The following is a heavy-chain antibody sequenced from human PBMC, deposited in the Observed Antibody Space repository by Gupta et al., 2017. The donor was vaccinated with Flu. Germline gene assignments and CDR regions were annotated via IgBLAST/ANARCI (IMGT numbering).Heavy chain of an antibody. Sequence: QLVESGGALVQPGGSLRLSCAVSGFTLGGSHMNWVRQAPGKGLEWISYIGSGGNTDYADSVKGRFAISRDDARDSVFLQMNNLRDEDTALYYCARDLNWAFYFWGQGALVTVSS. D-gene: IGHD7-27*01. V-gene: IGHV3-48*02. J-gene: IGHJ4*02. CDR2: IGSGGNT. CDR1: GFTLGGSH. CDR3: ARDLNWAFYF.